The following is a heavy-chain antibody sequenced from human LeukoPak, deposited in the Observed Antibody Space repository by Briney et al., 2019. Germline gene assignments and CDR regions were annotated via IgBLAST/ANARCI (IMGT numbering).Heavy chain of an antibody. Sequence: PGGSLRLSCAASGFTFSSYAMSWVRQAPGKGLEWVSAISGSGGSTYYADSVKGRSTISRDNSKNTLYLQMNSLRAEDTAVYYCAKDETYYDYVWGSYHKYYFDYWGQGTLVTVSS. V-gene: IGHV3-23*01. CDR2: ISGSGGST. D-gene: IGHD3-16*02. J-gene: IGHJ4*02. CDR1: GFTFSSYA. CDR3: AKDETYYDYVWGSYHKYYFDY.